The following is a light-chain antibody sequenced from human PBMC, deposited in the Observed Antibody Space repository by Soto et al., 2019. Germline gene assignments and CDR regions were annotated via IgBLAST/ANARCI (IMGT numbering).Light chain of an antibody. CDR3: SSYRSSRTVI. J-gene: IGLJ2*01. CDR2: EVS. V-gene: IGLV2-14*01. Sequence: QSVLTQPASVSGSPGQSITISCTGTSSDVGGYNFVSWYQHHPGKAPKLMIYEVSNRPSGVSNRFSGSKSGNTASLTISGLQAEDEADYYCSSYRSSRTVIFCGGTKLTVL. CDR1: SSDVGGYNF.